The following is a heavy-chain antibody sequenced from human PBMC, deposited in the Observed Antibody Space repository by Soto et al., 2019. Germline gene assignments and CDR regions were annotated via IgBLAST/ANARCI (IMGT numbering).Heavy chain of an antibody. J-gene: IGHJ4*02. V-gene: IGHV1-69*01. CDR1: GGTFSSYA. CDR2: IIPIFGTA. Sequence: QVQLVQSGAEVKKPGSSVKVSCKASGGTFSSYAISWVRQAPGQGLEWMGGIIPIFGTANYAQKFQGRVTITADESTSTGYMELSSLRSEDTAVYYCARGRVWIQLSGPSYYFDYWGQGTLVTVSS. CDR3: ARGRVWIQLSGPSYYFDY. D-gene: IGHD5-18*01.